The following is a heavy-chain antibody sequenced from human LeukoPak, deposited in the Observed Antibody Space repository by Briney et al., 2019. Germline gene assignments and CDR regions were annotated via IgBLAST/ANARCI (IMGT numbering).Heavy chain of an antibody. CDR3: AKSLKTYYYDSSGLSTFDY. V-gene: IGHV3-9*03. CDR1: GFTVSSNS. CDR2: ISWNSGSI. D-gene: IGHD3-22*01. J-gene: IGHJ4*02. Sequence: GGSLRLSCTVSGFTVSSNSMSWVRQAPGKGLEWVSGISWNSGSIGYADSVKGRFTISRDNAKNSLYLQMNSLRAEDMALYYCAKSLKTYYYDSSGLSTFDYWGQGTLVTVSS.